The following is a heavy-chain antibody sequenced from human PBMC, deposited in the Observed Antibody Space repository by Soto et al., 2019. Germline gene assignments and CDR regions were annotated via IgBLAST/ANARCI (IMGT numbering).Heavy chain of an antibody. V-gene: IGHV1-69*13. Sequence: ASVKVSCTASGGTFSSYAISWVRQAPGQGLEWMGGIIPIFGTANYAQKFQGRVTITADESTSTAYMELSSLRSEDTAVYYCARGSLRDGYNFGWGQGTLVTGSS. D-gene: IGHD5-12*01. J-gene: IGHJ4*02. CDR2: IIPIFGTA. CDR3: ARGSLRDGYNFG. CDR1: GGTFSSYA.